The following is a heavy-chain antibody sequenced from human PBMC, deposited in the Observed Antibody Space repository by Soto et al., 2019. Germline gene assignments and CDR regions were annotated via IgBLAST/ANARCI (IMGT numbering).Heavy chain of an antibody. CDR1: GYPLTDFY. D-gene: IGHD6-25*01. CDR2: INPHTGDT. J-gene: IGHJ2*01. CDR3: AREGGAAPGARREWYLDL. Sequence: QVQLVQSGAAVKKPGASVTVSCKTSGYPLTDFYIHWVRQAPGQGLEWMAWINPHTGDTNTALKFQGRVTMTRDTSINTALMELTRLRSDYTAVYYCAREGGAAPGARREWYLDLWGRGTLVSVSS. V-gene: IGHV1-2*02.